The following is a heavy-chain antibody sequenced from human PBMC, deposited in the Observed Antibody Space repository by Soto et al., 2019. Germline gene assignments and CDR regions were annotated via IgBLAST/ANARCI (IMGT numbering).Heavy chain of an antibody. CDR2: ISYDGSNK. Sequence: GGSLRLSCAASGFTFSSYGMHWVRQAPGKGLEWVAVISYDGSNKYYADSVKGRFTISRDNSKNTLYLQMNSLRAEDTAVYYCAKLGAYSCPSCPPDYYYYYMDVWGKGTTVTVSS. CDR3: AKLGAYSCPSCPPDYYYYYMDV. V-gene: IGHV3-30*18. CDR1: GFTFSSYG. J-gene: IGHJ6*03. D-gene: IGHD6-6*01.